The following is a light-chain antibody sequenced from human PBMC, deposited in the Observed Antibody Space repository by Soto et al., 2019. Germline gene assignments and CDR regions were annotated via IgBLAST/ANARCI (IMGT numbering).Light chain of an antibody. CDR2: DAS. Sequence: EIVLTQSPATLSLSPGKRATLSCRASQGVSNRLAWYQQKPGQAPRLLIFDASDRAAGIPARFSGSGSGTDFTLTISSLEPEDFAVYYCQQRTNWQTTFGQGTRLEIK. J-gene: IGKJ5*01. CDR3: QQRTNWQTT. CDR1: QGVSNR. V-gene: IGKV3-11*01.